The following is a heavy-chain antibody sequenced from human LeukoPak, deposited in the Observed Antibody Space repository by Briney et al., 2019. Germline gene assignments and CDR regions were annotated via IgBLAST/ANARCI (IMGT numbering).Heavy chain of an antibody. CDR2: INYSGST. CDR1: GGSISSGNYY. CDR3: ARYLSRGLYFDY. J-gene: IGHJ4*02. Sequence: KSSETLSLTCTVSGGSISSGNYYWAWLRQPPGKGLEWIATINYSGSTYFNPSLKSRVTISVDTSKNQFSLKLTSVTAADAAVFYCARYLSRGLYFDYWGQGTLVTVSS. V-gene: IGHV4-39*01.